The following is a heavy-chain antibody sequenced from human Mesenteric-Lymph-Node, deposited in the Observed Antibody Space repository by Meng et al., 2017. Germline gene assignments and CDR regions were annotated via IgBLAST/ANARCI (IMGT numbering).Heavy chain of an antibody. CDR3: ARDRSIFGVVTTFRFFDY. CDR2: ISSSSSYI. CDR1: GFTFSSYS. D-gene: IGHD3-3*01. Sequence: GESLKISCAASGFTFSSYSMNWVRQAPGKGLEWVSSISSSSSYIYYADSVKGRFTISRDNAKNSLYLQMNSLRAEDTAVYYCARDRSIFGVVTTFRFFDYWGQGTLVTVSS. V-gene: IGHV3-21*01. J-gene: IGHJ4*02.